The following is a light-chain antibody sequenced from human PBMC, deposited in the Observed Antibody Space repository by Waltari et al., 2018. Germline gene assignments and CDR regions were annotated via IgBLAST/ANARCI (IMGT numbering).Light chain of an antibody. V-gene: IGLV1-44*01. CDR3: AAWDDSLRGDV. J-gene: IGLJ1*01. CDR1: NSNIGSNT. CDR2: TKN. Sequence: QPVLTQPPSASGTPGQRVTISCSGSNSNIGSNTVNWYQQFPGTAPKLLIYTKNQRPSGVPDRFSGSKSGTSASLAISGLQSEDEAEYYCAAWDDSLRGDVFGTGTKVTVL.